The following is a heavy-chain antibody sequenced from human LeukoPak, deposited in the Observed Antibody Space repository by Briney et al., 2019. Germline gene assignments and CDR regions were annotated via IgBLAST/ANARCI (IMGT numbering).Heavy chain of an antibody. CDR3: ARGRGCERGIRAFDY. V-gene: IGHV4-31*03. J-gene: IGHJ4*02. Sequence: SETLSLTCTVSGRSISGGGYYWNWLRQHPGKGLEWIAYIYYSGTTYFNPSLKSRVTMSVDASKNEFALKLTSLTAADTAVYYCARGRGCERGIRAFDYWGQGTVVTVSS. CDR1: GRSISGGGYY. CDR2: IYYSGTT. D-gene: IGHD1-14*01.